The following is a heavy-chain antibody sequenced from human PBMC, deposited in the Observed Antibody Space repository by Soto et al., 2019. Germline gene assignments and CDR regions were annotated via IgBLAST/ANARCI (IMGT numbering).Heavy chain of an antibody. CDR2: IIPIFGTA. J-gene: IGHJ4*02. CDR3: ARDLLADYDSSGYYYNYFDY. D-gene: IGHD3-22*01. CDR1: GGTFSSYA. Sequence: ASVKVSCKASGGTFSSYAISWVRQAPGQGLEWMGGIIPIFGTANYAQKFQGRVTITADESTSTAYMELSSLRSEDTAVYYCARDLLADYDSSGYYYNYFDYWGQGTLVTVSS. V-gene: IGHV1-69*13.